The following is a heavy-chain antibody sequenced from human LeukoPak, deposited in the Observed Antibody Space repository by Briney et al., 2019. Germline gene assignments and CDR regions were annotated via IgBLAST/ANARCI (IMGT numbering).Heavy chain of an antibody. Sequence: SETLSLTCTVSGGSISSRPYYWGWVRQPPGKGLEWIGTISYSGTTYYNPSLKSRVTISVDTSKNQFSLKLSSVTAADTAVYYCASAYCGGDCYSFDAFDIWGQGTMVTVSS. V-gene: IGHV4-39*01. J-gene: IGHJ3*02. D-gene: IGHD2-21*02. CDR1: GGSISSRPYY. CDR2: ISYSGTT. CDR3: ASAYCGGDCYSFDAFDI.